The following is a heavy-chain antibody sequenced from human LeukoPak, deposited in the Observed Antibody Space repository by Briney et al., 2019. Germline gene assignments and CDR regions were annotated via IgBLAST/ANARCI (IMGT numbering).Heavy chain of an antibody. V-gene: IGHV3-53*01. CDR2: IYSGGST. Sequence: GGSRRLSCAASGFTLSNYWMHWVRQAPGKGLVWVSVIYSGGSTYYADSVKGRFTISRDNSKNTLYLQMNSLRAEDTAVYYCARNGYSSSWYRNWGQGTLVTVSS. CDR3: ARNGYSSSWYRN. J-gene: IGHJ4*02. D-gene: IGHD6-13*01. CDR1: GFTLSNYW.